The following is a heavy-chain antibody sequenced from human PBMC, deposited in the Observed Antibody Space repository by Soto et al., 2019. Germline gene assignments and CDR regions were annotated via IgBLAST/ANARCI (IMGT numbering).Heavy chain of an antibody. J-gene: IGHJ5*02. CDR3: ARDESPVVVVAATFDP. Sequence: PGGSLRLSCAASGFTFSSYAMHWVRQAPGKGLEWVAVISYDGSNKYYADSVKGRFTISRDNSKNTLYLQMNSLRAEDTAVYYCARDESPVVVVAATFDPWGQGTLVTVSS. D-gene: IGHD2-15*01. CDR1: GFTFSSYA. V-gene: IGHV3-30-3*01. CDR2: ISYDGSNK.